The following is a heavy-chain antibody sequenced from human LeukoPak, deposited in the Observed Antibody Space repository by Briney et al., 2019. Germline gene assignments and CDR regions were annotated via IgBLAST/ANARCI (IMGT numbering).Heavy chain of an antibody. D-gene: IGHD6-13*01. CDR1: GYTFTGYY. Sequence: ASVKVSCKASGYTFTGYYMHWVRQAPGQGLEWMGWINPNSGGTNYVQKFQGRVTMTRDTSISTAYMELSRLRSDDTAVYYCARAQLLTAPAGTFADNWGQGTLVTVSS. CDR2: INPNSGGT. V-gene: IGHV1-2*02. J-gene: IGHJ4*02. CDR3: ARAQLLTAPAGTFADN.